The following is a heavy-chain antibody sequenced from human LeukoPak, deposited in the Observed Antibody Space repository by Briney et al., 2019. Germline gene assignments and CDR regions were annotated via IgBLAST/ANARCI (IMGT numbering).Heavy chain of an antibody. V-gene: IGHV4-28*01. CDR1: GYSISSSNW. CDR3: SRSYSSSTDLLDY. CDR2: IYYSGST. J-gene: IGHJ4*02. D-gene: IGHD6-13*01. Sequence: SETLSLTCAVSGYSISSSNWWGWIRQPPGKGLEWIGYIYYSGSTYYNPSLKSRVTMSVDTSKNQFSLKLSSVTAADTAVYYFSRSYSSSTDLLDYWGEGTLVTVSS.